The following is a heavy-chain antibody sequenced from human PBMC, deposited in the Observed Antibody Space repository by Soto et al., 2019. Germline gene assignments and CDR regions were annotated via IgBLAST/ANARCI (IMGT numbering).Heavy chain of an antibody. CDR2: IYYSGST. CDR1: GDSIISCY. Sequence: SETLSHTCTVSGDSIISCYWSWIRQPPGKGLEWIGYIYYSGSTNYNPSLKSRVTISVDTSKNQFSLKLSSVTAADTAVYYCARGSYYYYYMDVWGKGTTVTVSS. V-gene: IGHV4-59*01. CDR3: ARGSYYYYYMDV. J-gene: IGHJ6*03.